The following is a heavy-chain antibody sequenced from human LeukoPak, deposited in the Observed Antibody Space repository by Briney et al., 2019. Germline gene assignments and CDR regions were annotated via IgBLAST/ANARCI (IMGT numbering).Heavy chain of an antibody. CDR1: GYTFTSYG. D-gene: IGHD5-24*01. Sequence: ASVKVSCKASGYTFTSYGISWVRQALGQGLEWMGWISAYNGNTNYAQKLQGRVTMTTDTSTSTAYMELRSLRSDDTAVYYCARDPQRWLQSGSYFDYWGQGTLVTVSS. V-gene: IGHV1-18*01. J-gene: IGHJ4*02. CDR2: ISAYNGNT. CDR3: ARDPQRWLQSGSYFDY.